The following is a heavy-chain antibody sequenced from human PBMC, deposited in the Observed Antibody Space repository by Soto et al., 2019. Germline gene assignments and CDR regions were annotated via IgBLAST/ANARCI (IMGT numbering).Heavy chain of an antibody. CDR1: GGTFSSYA. J-gene: IGHJ3*02. CDR3: ARDRYCSSTSCYRRIAVAGGDDAFDI. V-gene: IGHV1-69*01. D-gene: IGHD2-2*02. Sequence: QVQLVQSGAEVKKPGSSVKVSCKASGGTFSSYAISWVRQAPGQGLEWMGGIIPIFGTANYAQKFQGRVTITADESTSTAYMELSSLRSEDTAVYYCARDRYCSSTSCYRRIAVAGGDDAFDIWGQGTMVTVSS. CDR2: IIPIFGTA.